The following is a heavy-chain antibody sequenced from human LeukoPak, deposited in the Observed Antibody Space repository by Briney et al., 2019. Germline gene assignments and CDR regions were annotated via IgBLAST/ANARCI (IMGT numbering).Heavy chain of an antibody. D-gene: IGHD2-8*01. J-gene: IGHJ4*02. CDR3: AKDICTSPRCLLYSDS. CDR1: GFAFSNYA. CDR2: ISGVNT. Sequence: PGESLKISCTTSGFAFSNYAMSWFRQAPGKGLEWVSGISGVNTYYADSVKGRFTISRDNSKNVLSLQMSRLRAEDTAVYYCAKDICTSPRCLLYSDSWGQGTLVTVSS. V-gene: IGHV3-23*01.